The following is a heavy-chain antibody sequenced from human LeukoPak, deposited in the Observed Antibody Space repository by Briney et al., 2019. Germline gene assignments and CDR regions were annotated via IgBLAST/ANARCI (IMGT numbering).Heavy chain of an antibody. J-gene: IGHJ4*02. V-gene: IGHV3-11*01. CDR2: ISSSGSTI. CDR3: GRDLLIGRLGEELGFGYEQ. Sequence: PGGSLRLSCAASGFTFSDYYMSWIRQAPGKGLEWVSYISSSGSTIYYADSVKGRFTISRDNAKNSLYLQMNSLRAEDTAVYYCGRDLLIGRLGEELGFGYEQWGQGNLVTVFS. D-gene: IGHD3-16*01. CDR1: GFTFSDYY.